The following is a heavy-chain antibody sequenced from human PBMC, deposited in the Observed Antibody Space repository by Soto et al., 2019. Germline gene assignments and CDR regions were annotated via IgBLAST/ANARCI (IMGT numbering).Heavy chain of an antibody. CDR1: GDSVSSNSAA. Sequence: SQTLSLTCAISGDSVSSNSAAWNWIRHSPSRGLEWLGRTYYRSKWYNDYAVSVKSRITINPDTSKNQFSLQLNSVTPEDTAVYYCASTVAVAGDAFDIWRQGTMDSVS. D-gene: IGHD6-19*01. CDR3: ASTVAVAGDAFDI. CDR2: TYYRSKWYN. V-gene: IGHV6-1*01. J-gene: IGHJ3*02.